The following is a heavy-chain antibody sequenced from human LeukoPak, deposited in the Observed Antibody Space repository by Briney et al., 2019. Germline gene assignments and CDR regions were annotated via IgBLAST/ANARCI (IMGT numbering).Heavy chain of an antibody. J-gene: IGHJ4*02. V-gene: IGHV4-39*07. CDR2: IYYSGST. D-gene: IGHD4-23*01. Sequence: PSETLSLTCTVSGGSISSSSYYWGWIRQPPGKGLEWIGSIYYSGSTYYNPSLKSRVTISVDTSKNQFSLKLSSVTAADTAVYYCARVLRWSPMIDYWGQGTLVTVSS. CDR3: ARVLRWSPMIDY. CDR1: GGSISSSSYY.